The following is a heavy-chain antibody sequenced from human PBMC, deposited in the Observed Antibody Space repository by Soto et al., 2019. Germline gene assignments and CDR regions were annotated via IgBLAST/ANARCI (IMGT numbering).Heavy chain of an antibody. CDR2: ISGTGYNT. V-gene: IGHV3-23*01. CDR1: GFTFTSYA. D-gene: IGHD6-13*01. CDR3: AKAGFSSSWSPTYFDY. J-gene: IGHJ4*02. Sequence: PGGSLRLSCAASGFTFTSYAMNWVRLAPGMGLEWVSAISGTGYNTYYADSVKGRFTISRDNTKNTLYLQMNSLRAEDTAVYYCAKAGFSSSWSPTYFDYWGQGTLVTVSS.